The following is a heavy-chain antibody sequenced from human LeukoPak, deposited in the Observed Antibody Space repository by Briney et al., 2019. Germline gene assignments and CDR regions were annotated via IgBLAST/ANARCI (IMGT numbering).Heavy chain of an antibody. V-gene: IGHV1-18*01. J-gene: IGHJ4*02. D-gene: IGHD3-22*01. CDR2: ISAYNGDT. CDR1: GYTFTSYG. CDR3: ASNTGSDSSGYAY. Sequence: ASVKVSWKASGYTFTSYGITWVRQAPGQGLEWMGWISAYNGDTNYAQKLQGRVTMTTETSTSTAYMELRSQTSNDTAVFYCASNTGSDSSGYAYWGQGTLVTVSS.